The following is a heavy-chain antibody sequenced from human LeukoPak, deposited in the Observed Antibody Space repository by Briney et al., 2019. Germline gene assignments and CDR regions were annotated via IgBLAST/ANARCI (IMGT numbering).Heavy chain of an antibody. CDR2: IYPGDSDT. D-gene: IGHD2-15*01. V-gene: IGHV5-51*01. CDR1: GYSFTTYW. CDR3: ARSVVVAATDAFAI. Sequence: GESLKISCKVSGYSFTTYWIGWVRQMPGKGLEWMGIIYPGDSDTRYGPSFQGQVTISADKSVSTAYLQWSSLKASDTAMYYCARSVVVAATDAFAIWGQGTMVTVSS. J-gene: IGHJ3*02.